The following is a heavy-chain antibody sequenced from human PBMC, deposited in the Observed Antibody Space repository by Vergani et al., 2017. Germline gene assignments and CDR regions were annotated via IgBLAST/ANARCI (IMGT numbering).Heavy chain of an antibody. CDR1: GFTFSSYE. Sequence: EVQLVESGGGLVQPGGSLRLSCAASGFTFSSYEMNWVRQAPGKGLEWVSYISSSGSTIYYADSVKGRFTISRDNAKNSLYLQMNSLRAEDTAVYYCASRPSGSYCMDVWGQGTTVTVSS. J-gene: IGHJ6*02. CDR2: ISSSGSTI. CDR3: ASRPSGSYCMDV. D-gene: IGHD1-26*01. V-gene: IGHV3-48*03.